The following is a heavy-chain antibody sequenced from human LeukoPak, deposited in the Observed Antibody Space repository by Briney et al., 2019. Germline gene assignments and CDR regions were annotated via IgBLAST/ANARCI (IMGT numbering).Heavy chain of an antibody. V-gene: IGHV3-11*01. CDR2: ITSSGATT. J-gene: IGHJ4*02. Sequence: GGSLRLSCSASGFSFTDSYMTWFHLSPEKGLEWIAYITSSGATTEYADSVKGRFTISRVNAKNSLYLQMNSLRPDGTAVYYCARDPDYGDPYWGQGTLVTVSS. CDR3: ARDPDYGDPY. D-gene: IGHD4/OR15-4a*01. CDR1: GFSFTDSY.